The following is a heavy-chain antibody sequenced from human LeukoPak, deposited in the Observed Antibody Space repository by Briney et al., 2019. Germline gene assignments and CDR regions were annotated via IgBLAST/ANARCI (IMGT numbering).Heavy chain of an antibody. CDR2: IYHSGST. V-gene: IGHV4-30-2*01. Sequence: PSETLSLTCAVSGGPISSGGYSWSWIRQPPGKGLEWIGYIYHSGSTYYNPSLKSRVTISVDRSKNQFSLKLSSVTAADTAVYYCARVNTAMVVIDYWGQGTLVTVSS. D-gene: IGHD5-18*01. CDR3: ARVNTAMVVIDY. CDR1: GGPISSGGYS. J-gene: IGHJ4*02.